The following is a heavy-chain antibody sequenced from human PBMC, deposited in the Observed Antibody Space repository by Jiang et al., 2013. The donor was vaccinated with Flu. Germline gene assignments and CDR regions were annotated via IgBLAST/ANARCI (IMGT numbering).Heavy chain of an antibody. Sequence: LLKPSETLSLTCTVSGGSISSYYWSWFRQPAGKEVEWIGRVYSSGKTNFNPSLESRLTMSADTSKNEISLKMTSVTAADTAVYYCARDASGYDSTGYYYLRLDLWGRGTLVTVSS. CDR3: ARDASGYDSTGYYYLRLDL. D-gene: IGHD3-22*01. CDR1: GGSISSYY. J-gene: IGHJ2*01. V-gene: IGHV4-4*07. CDR2: VYSSGKT.